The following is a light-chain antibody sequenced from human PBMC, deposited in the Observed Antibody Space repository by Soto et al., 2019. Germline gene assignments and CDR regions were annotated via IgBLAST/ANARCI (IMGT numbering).Light chain of an antibody. CDR2: EGS. CDR1: SSDVGSYNL. V-gene: IGLV2-23*01. Sequence: VLTQPASVSGSPGQSITISCTGTSSDVGSYNLVSWYQQHPGKAPKLMIYEGSKRPSGVSNRFSGSKSGNTASLTISGLQAEDEADYYCCSYAGSSPWDFGTGTKVTVL. CDR3: CSYAGSSPWD. J-gene: IGLJ1*01.